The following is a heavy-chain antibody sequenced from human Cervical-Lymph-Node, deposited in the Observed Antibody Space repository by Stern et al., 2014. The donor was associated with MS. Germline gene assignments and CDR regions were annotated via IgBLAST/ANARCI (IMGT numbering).Heavy chain of an antibody. V-gene: IGHV1-69*06. CDR3: ASSVVASGH. CDR1: GGTFTTHP. J-gene: IGHJ4*02. Sequence: VQLVQSGAEVKKPGSSVKVSCKASGGTFTTHPITWWRQAPGQGLEWMGGLIPFLNTTNYAQNFQGRTTITADKSTGTTYMEISSLRSDDPAVYYCASSVVASGHWGQGTLVIVS. D-gene: IGHD2-21*01. CDR2: LIPFLNTT.